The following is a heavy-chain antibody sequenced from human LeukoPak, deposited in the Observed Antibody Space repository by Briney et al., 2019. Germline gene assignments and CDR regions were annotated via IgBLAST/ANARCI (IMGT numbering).Heavy chain of an antibody. V-gene: IGHV3-21*01. CDR3: ARINGYSSGWGIDY. Sequence: GGSLRLSCAASGFTFSSYSMNWVRQAPGKGLEWVSSISSSSSYIYYADSVKGRFTISRDNAKNSPYLQMNSLRAEDTAVYYCARINGYSSGWGIDYWGQGTLVTVSS. J-gene: IGHJ4*02. CDR1: GFTFSSYS. D-gene: IGHD6-19*01. CDR2: ISSSSSYI.